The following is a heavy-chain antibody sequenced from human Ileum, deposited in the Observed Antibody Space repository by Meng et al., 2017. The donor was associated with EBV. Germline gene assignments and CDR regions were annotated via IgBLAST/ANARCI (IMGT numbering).Heavy chain of an antibody. Sequence: QVQLVQSGAEVKKPGASVKVSXKASGYSFTTYAMHWVRQAPGQRLEWMGWINAGNGNTKYSEKFQSRVTITRDTAASTAYMELSSLRSEDTAVYYCARTGCSSSSCYDYWGQGTLVNVSS. V-gene: IGHV1-3*01. J-gene: IGHJ4*02. D-gene: IGHD2-2*01. CDR3: ARTGCSSSSCYDY. CDR1: GYSFTTYA. CDR2: INAGNGNT.